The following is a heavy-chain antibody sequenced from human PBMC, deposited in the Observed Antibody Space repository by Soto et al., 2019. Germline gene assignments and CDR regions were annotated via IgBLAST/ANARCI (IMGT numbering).Heavy chain of an antibody. CDR3: TTPVTIFGVVIRLGYYYGMDV. Sequence: EVQLVESGGGLVKPGGSLRLSCAASGFTFSNAWMNWVRQAPGKGLEWVGRIKSKTDGGTTDYAAPVKGRFTISRDDSKNTLYLQMNSLKTEDTAVYYCTTPVTIFGVVIRLGYYYGMDVWGQGTTVTVSS. CDR2: IKSKTDGGTT. D-gene: IGHD3-3*01. V-gene: IGHV3-15*07. J-gene: IGHJ6*02. CDR1: GFTFSNAW.